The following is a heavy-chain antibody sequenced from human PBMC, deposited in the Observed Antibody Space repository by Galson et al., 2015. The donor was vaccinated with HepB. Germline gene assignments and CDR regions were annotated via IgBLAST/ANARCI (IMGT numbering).Heavy chain of an antibody. CDR1: GFTFSSYG. CDR2: ISYDVSNK. J-gene: IGHJ6*02. CDR3: AKDKQWLSYYYYGIDV. Sequence: SLRLSCAASGFTFSSYGMHWVRQAPGKGLEWVAVISYDVSNKYYADSVKGRFTISRDNSKNTLYLQMNSLRAEDTAVYYCAKDKQWLSYYYYGIDVWGQGTTVTVSS. D-gene: IGHD6-19*01. V-gene: IGHV3-30*18.